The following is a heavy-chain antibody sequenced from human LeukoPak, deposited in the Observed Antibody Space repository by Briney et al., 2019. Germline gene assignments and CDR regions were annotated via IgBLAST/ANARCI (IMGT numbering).Heavy chain of an antibody. Sequence: GGSLRLSCAASGLSFSSFAMSWVRQGPARGLEWVSSIRGNGETFYADSVKGRFTISRDNSKDTLYLQMNSLRAEDTAVYYCAKGSPTVTTGDYWGQGTLVTVSS. CDR2: IRGNGET. CDR1: GLSFSSFA. J-gene: IGHJ4*02. V-gene: IGHV3-23*01. CDR3: AKGSPTVTTGDY. D-gene: IGHD4-17*01.